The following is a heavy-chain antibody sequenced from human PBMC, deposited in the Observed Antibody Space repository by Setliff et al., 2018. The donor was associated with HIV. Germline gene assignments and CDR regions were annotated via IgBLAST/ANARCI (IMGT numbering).Heavy chain of an antibody. V-gene: IGHV3-30*02. CDR1: GFTFKTDA. CDR3: AKGRYSSGANYYYYYMDV. CDR2: IWYDGSNK. Sequence: GGSLRLSCAASGFTFKTDAMHWVRQAPGKGLEWVAFIWYDGSNKEYGDSVKGRFTISRDNSKSTLYLQMNSLRAEDTAVYYCAKGRYSSGANYYYYYMDVWGKGTTVTVSS. J-gene: IGHJ6*03. D-gene: IGHD6-19*01.